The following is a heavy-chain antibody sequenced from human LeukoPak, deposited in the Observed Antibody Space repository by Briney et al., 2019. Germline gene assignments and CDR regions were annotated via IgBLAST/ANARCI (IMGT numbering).Heavy chain of an antibody. D-gene: IGHD2-2*01. J-gene: IGHJ5*02. CDR1: GGSISSGNYY. CDR3: ARGSYLNWFDP. Sequence: SETLSLTCTVAGGSISSGNYYWTFIRQPPGEGLECIGYIFSSGSTYYSPSLKSRVTISLDTSKNQFSLMLSSVTAADTAVYYRARGSYLNWFDPWGQGTLVTVSS. V-gene: IGHV4-30-4*01. CDR2: IFSSGST.